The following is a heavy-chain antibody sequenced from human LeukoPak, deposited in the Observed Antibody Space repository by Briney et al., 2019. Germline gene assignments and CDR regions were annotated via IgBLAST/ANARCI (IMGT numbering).Heavy chain of an antibody. CDR3: ARDTTVTTGEFDY. V-gene: IGHV3-30-3*01. D-gene: IGHD4-11*01. Sequence: GGSLRLSCAASGFTFSSYAMHWVRQAPGKGLEWVAVISYDGSNKYYADSVKGRFTISRDNSKNTLYLQMNSLRAEDTAVYYYARDTTVTTGEFDYWGQGTLVTVSS. CDR2: ISYDGSNK. J-gene: IGHJ4*02. CDR1: GFTFSSYA.